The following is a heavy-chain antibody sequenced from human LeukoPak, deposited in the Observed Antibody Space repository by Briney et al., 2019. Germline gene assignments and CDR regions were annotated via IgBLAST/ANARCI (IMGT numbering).Heavy chain of an antibody. J-gene: IGHJ6*03. CDR3: ARGRGSSARLGYSYYYIDV. Sequence: GASVKVSCKASGYTFTSYAMNWVRQAPGQGLEWMGWINTNTGNPTYAQGFTGRFVFSLDTSVSAAYLQISSLKAEDTAVYYCARGRGSSARLGYSYYYIDVWGKGTTVTVSS. CDR2: INTNTGNP. V-gene: IGHV7-4-1*02. D-gene: IGHD1-26*01. CDR1: GYTFTSYA.